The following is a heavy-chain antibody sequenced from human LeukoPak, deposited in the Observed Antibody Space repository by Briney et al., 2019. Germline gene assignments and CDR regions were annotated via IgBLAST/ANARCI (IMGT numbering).Heavy chain of an antibody. Sequence: GGSLRLSCAASGLSFSSYAMSGVRQAPGAGLEWVSTISTSGDRTYYADSVKGRLTIYRDNSKNTLYLQMNNLRVEETALYYCGGDYWGQGTLVTVSS. V-gene: IGHV3-23*01. CDR2: ISTSGDRT. CDR1: GLSFSSYA. CDR3: GGDY. J-gene: IGHJ4*02.